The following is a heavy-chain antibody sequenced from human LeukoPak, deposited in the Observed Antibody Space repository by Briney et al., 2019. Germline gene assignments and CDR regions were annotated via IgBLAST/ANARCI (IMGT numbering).Heavy chain of an antibody. J-gene: IGHJ4*02. CDR1: GGSISSYY. CDR2: IYTSGST. CDR3: ARGSFNYYDSSGYLDY. V-gene: IGHV4-4*07. D-gene: IGHD3-22*01. Sequence: SETLSLTCTVSGGSISSYYWSWIRQPAGKGLEWIGRIYTSGSTNYNPSLKSRVTMSVDTSKNQFSLKLSSVTAADTAAYYCARGSFNYYDSSGYLDYWAREPWSPSPQ.